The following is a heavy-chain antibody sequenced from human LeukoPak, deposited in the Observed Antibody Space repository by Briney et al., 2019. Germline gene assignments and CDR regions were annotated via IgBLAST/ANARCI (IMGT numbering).Heavy chain of an antibody. D-gene: IGHD3-3*01. V-gene: IGHV3-23*01. Sequence: QPGGSLRLSCAVSGFTFSSYVMSWVRQAPGMGLEWVSTISGGGGKTYYSDAVKGRVTISRDNSNNTVYLKMNSLRAEDTAVCYCAKEAPSGILEFRDYYYMDVWGKGTTVTVSS. CDR1: GFTFSSYV. CDR3: AKEAPSGILEFRDYYYMDV. J-gene: IGHJ6*03. CDR2: ISGGGGKT.